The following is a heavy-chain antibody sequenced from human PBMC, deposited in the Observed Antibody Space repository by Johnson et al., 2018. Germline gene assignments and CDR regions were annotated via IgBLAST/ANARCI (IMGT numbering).Heavy chain of an antibody. CDR3: ARDPPGGAGYYYYGMDV. CDR1: GFTFSNYG. Sequence: VQLVESGGGVVQXGRSLRLSCAASGFTFSNYGMHWVRQAPGKGLEWVAVIWYDGSNKYYVDAVKGRFTISRDNSKNTGYLQMNSLRAEDTAVYYCARDPPGGAGYYYYGMDVWGRGTPVTVSS. V-gene: IGHV3-33*01. J-gene: IGHJ6*02. CDR2: IWYDGSNK. D-gene: IGHD6-19*01.